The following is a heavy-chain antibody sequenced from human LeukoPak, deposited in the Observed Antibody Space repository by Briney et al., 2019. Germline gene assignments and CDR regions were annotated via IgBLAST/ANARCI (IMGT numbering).Heavy chain of an antibody. Sequence: SQTLSLTCTVSGGSISSANDYWSWIRQPPGKGLEWIGYIYYSGSTNYNPSLKSRVTISVDTSKNQFSLKLSSVTAADTAVYYCARRVEMAKEYYFDYWGQGTLVTVSS. J-gene: IGHJ4*02. CDR3: ARRVEMAKEYYFDY. CDR1: GGSISSANDY. V-gene: IGHV4-61*01. CDR2: IYYSGST. D-gene: IGHD5-24*01.